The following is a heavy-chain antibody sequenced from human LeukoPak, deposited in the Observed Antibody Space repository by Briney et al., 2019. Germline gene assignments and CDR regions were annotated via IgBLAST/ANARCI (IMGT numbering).Heavy chain of an antibody. Sequence: GGSLRLSCAASGVTFTNHAVSCVPQAPGRGGQGVSVISGGGRTTEYADSVKGRFTISRDNSKNTLSLQMHSLRVEDTAIYYCAKNVMVKRYFDSWGQGTLVTVSS. CDR2: ISGGGRTT. V-gene: IGHV3-23*01. J-gene: IGHJ4*02. D-gene: IGHD5-18*01. CDR1: GVTFTNHA. CDR3: AKNVMVKRYFDS.